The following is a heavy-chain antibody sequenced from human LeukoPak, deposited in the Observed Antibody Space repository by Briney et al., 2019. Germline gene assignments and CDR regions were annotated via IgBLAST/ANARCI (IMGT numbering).Heavy chain of an antibody. V-gene: IGHV3-74*03. CDR1: GFAFSVSW. D-gene: IGHD2/OR15-2a*01. J-gene: IGHJ4*02. CDR3: SKDYFGSLTY. CDR2: IKSDGSGT. Sequence: PGGSLRLSCAASGFAFSVSWMHWVRQAPGKGLVWVSVIKSDGSGTAYADSVKGRFTISRDNAKNTVYLQMNSLRDEDTAVYYCSKDYFGSLTYWGQGILVTVSS.